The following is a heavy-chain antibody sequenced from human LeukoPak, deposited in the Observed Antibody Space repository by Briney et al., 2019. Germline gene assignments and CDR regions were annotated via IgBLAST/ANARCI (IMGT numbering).Heavy chain of an antibody. J-gene: IGHJ6*03. V-gene: IGHV3-23*01. CDR3: AKDPRSSSYNYMDV. D-gene: IGHD6-6*01. Sequence: GGSLRLSCAASGFTFSNHAMHWVRQAPGKGLEWVSAIGGSGGSTYYADSVKGRFTISRDNSKNTLYLQMNSLRAEDTAVYYCAKDPRSSSYNYMDVWGKGTTVTVSS. CDR2: IGGSGGST. CDR1: GFTFSNHA.